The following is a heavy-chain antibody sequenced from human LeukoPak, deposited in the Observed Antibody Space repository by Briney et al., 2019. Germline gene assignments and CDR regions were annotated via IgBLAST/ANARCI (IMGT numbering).Heavy chain of an antibody. CDR1: GFTFSGSA. CDR2: IDKEKNSYAT. J-gene: IGHJ5*02. CDR3: TRDSGTYNWLDP. V-gene: IGHV3-73*01. Sequence: GGSLRLSSAASGFTFSGSAIHWVRQSFGKGLEWIGHIDKEKNSYATASAYAVSVEGRFTVSRDDSKNMAFLQMSGLKTEDTALYFCTRDSGTYNWLDPWGQGTLVTVSS. D-gene: IGHD1-26*01.